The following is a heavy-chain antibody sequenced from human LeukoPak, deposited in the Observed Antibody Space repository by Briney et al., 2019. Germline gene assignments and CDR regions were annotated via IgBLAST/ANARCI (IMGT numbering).Heavy chain of an antibody. D-gene: IGHD3-22*01. V-gene: IGHV4-59*01. Sequence: SETLSLTCSVSAGSISRYYWSWIRQPPGKGLEWIGYIYYSGSTDYNPSLKSRVTISLDTSKNQFSLKLSSVTAADTAVYHCAREYHYYDTRGYYYFDYWGQGTLVTVSS. J-gene: IGHJ4*02. CDR1: AGSISRYY. CDR3: AREYHYYDTRGYYYFDY. CDR2: IYYSGST.